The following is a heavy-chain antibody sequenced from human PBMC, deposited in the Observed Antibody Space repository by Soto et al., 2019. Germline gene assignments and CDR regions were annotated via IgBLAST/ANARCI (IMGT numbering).Heavy chain of an antibody. V-gene: IGHV3-23*01. CDR3: AKGLEYVRAYYDY. J-gene: IGHJ4*02. CDR1: GFTFSSYA. D-gene: IGHD2-2*01. CDR2: ISGSGGST. Sequence: EVQLLESGGGLVQPGGSLRLSCAASGFTFSSYAMSWVRQAPGKGLEWVSAISGSGGSTYYADSVKGRFTIARDNSKNTLYLQMNSLRAEDTAVYYCAKGLEYVRAYYDYWVQGTLVTVST.